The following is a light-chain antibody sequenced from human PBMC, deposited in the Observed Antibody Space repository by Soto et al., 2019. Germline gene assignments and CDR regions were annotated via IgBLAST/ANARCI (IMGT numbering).Light chain of an antibody. CDR2: DAS. Sequence: EIVLTQSPATLSLSPRERATLSCRASQSVRRYLAWYQQKPGQAPRLLISDASNRPTGIPARFSGSGSGTDFTLNISSLEPEDFAVYYCQQRNNWGMYTFGQGTKLEIK. V-gene: IGKV3-11*01. CDR1: QSVRRY. CDR3: QQRNNWGMYT. J-gene: IGKJ2*01.